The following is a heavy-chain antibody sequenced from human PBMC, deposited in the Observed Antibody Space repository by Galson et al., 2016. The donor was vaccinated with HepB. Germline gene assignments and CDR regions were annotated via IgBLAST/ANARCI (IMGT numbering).Heavy chain of an antibody. CDR1: GFSLSNYG. Sequence: SLRLSCAASGFSLSNYGMHWVRQAPGKGLEWVAVVSDDGTNKYYADSVKGRFTISKDNSKNTLYLQINSLRGEDTAVYYCARPRGTSYYYYGMDVWGQGTLVTVSS. J-gene: IGHJ6*02. CDR3: ARPRGTSYYYYGMDV. V-gene: IGHV3-30*03. D-gene: IGHD3-16*01. CDR2: VSDDGTNK.